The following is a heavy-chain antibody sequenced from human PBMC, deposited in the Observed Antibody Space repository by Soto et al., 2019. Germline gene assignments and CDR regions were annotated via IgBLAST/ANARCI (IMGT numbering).Heavy chain of an antibody. CDR2: IYHSGST. J-gene: IGHJ6*02. Sequence: SETLSLTCAVSGGSVSSSNWWSWVRQPPGKGLEWIGEIYHSGSTNYNPSLKSRVTISVDKSKNQFSLKLSSVTAADTAVYYCARVSGSYYYGMDVWGQGTTFTVSS. CDR1: GGSVSSSNW. D-gene: IGHD1-26*01. CDR3: ARVSGSYYYGMDV. V-gene: IGHV4-4*02.